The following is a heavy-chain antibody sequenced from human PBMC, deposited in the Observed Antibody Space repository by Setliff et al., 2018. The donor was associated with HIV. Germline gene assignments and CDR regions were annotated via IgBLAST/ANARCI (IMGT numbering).Heavy chain of an antibody. CDR3: ARGRDGYKPEPFDS. V-gene: IGHV1-8*02. CDR2: MSPKSGNT. J-gene: IGHJ4*02. Sequence: ASVKVSCKASGYTFSIYDINWARQATGQGLQWMGWMSPKSGNTGYARKFQGRVSMTRNTSISTAYMELSSLISEDTAVYYCARGRDGYKPEPFDSWGQGTLVTVSS. D-gene: IGHD5-12*01. CDR1: GYTFSIYD.